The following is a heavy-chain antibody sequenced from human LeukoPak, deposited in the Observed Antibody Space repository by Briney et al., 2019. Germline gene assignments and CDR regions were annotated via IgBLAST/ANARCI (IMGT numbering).Heavy chain of an antibody. J-gene: IGHJ4*02. CDR1: GFTVSSNY. CDR2: LYSAGAT. Sequence: PGGSLRLSCAVSGFTVSSNYMSWVRQAPGKGLEWDSILYSAGATYYADSVRGRFTIARDNSKNTVFLQMNSLRAEDTAVYYCASGEVGVRKYYSDPFHHWGQGTLVTVSS. V-gene: IGHV3-53*01. CDR3: ASGEVGVRKYYSDPFHH. D-gene: IGHD3-10*01.